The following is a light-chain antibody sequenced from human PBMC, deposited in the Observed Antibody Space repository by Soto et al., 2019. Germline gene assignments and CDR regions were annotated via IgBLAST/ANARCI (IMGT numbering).Light chain of an antibody. CDR1: ESINGW. V-gene: IGKV1-5*01. CDR3: QQYSSYPLT. Sequence: DIQMTQSPSTLSVSVGDRVTITCRASESINGWLAWYQQKPGKAPKILIYDASKLERGVPSRLSGSGSGAEFTLTISSLQPDDLATYYCQQYSSYPLTVGGGTKVDIK. J-gene: IGKJ4*01. CDR2: DAS.